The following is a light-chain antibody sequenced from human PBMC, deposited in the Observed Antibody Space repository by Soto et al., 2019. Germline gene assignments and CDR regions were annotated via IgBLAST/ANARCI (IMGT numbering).Light chain of an antibody. CDR2: DVS. CDR1: SSDVGGYNY. J-gene: IGLJ2*01. CDR3: SSYTSSSTVV. Sequence: QSALTQPASVSGSPGQSITISGTRTSSDVGGYNYVSLYQQHPGKAPKLMIYDVSNRPSGVSNRFSGSKSGNTASLTISGRQAEDEADYYCSSYTSSSTVVFGGGTKLTVL. V-gene: IGLV2-14*01.